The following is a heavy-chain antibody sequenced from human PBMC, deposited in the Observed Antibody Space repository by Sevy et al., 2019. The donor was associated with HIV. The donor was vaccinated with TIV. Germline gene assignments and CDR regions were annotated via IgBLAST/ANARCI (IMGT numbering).Heavy chain of an antibody. CDR3: AKGPSGECLLSAVDI. CDR1: GFTFSTYA. V-gene: IGHV3-23*01. CDR2: ISGSGGKT. Sequence: GGSLRLSCAASGFTFSTYAMSWVRQAPGKGLEWVSGISGSGGKTYYADSVKGRLTISRDNSKITLYLQMNSLRAEATAVYYCAKGPSGECLLSAVDIWGQGTMVTVSS. J-gene: IGHJ3*02. D-gene: IGHD3-3*01.